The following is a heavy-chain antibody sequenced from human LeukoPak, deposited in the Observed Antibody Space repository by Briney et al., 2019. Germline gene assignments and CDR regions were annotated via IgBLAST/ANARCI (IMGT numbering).Heavy chain of an antibody. CDR1: GFTFSSYW. D-gene: IGHD6-19*01. Sequence: GGSLRLFCGASGFTFSSYWMTWVRQAPGKGLEWLANIKEDGSIQYYLDSVRGRFTISRDNAKTSVYLQLNSLRADDTAVYYCARDVWTGVAVSDYWGQGTLVTVSS. J-gene: IGHJ4*02. CDR3: ARDVWTGVAVSDY. V-gene: IGHV3-7*01. CDR2: IKEDGSIQ.